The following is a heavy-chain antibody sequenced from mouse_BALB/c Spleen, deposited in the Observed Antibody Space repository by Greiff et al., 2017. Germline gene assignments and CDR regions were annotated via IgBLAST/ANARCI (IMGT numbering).Heavy chain of an antibody. D-gene: IGHD3-1*01. CDR2: ISDGGSYT. CDR3: ARGKLGSLFDY. J-gene: IGHJ2*01. V-gene: IGHV5-4*02. Sequence: DVHLVESGGGLVKPGGSLKLSCAASGFTFSDYYMYWVRQTPEKRLEWVATISDGGSYTYYPDSVKGRFTISRDNAKNNLYLQMSSLKSEDTAMYYCARGKLGSLFDYWGQGTTLTVSS. CDR1: GFTFSDYY.